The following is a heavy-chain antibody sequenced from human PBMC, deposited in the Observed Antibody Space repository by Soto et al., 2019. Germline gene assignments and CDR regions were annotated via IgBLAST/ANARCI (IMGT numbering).Heavy chain of an antibody. V-gene: IGHV1-69*01. CDR3: ARDRDYYDSSGGYDAFDI. D-gene: IGHD3-22*01. Sequence: QVQLVQSGAEVKKPGSSVKVSCKASGGTFSSYAISWVRQAPGQGLEWMGGIIPIFGTANYAQKFQGRVTITADESTSTAYMEVSSLRSEDTAVYYCARDRDYYDSSGGYDAFDIWGQGTMVTVSS. CDR1: GGTFSSYA. CDR2: IIPIFGTA. J-gene: IGHJ3*02.